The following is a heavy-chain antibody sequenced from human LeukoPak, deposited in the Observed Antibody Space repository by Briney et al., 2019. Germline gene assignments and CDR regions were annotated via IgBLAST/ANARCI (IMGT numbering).Heavy chain of an antibody. CDR2: IYWDGDD. CDR1: GFSLSTTGVG. J-gene: IGHJ5*02. CDR3: VRLNGYPRRWFDP. Sequence: SGPTLVKPTQTLTLTCTFSGFSLSTTGVGVGWIRQPPGKAPEWLSLIYWDGDDRYTPSLKSRLTITKDTSKNQVILIMTNMHPVDTATYYCVRLNGYPRRWFDPWGQGTLVTVSS. D-gene: IGHD3-22*01. V-gene: IGHV2-5*02.